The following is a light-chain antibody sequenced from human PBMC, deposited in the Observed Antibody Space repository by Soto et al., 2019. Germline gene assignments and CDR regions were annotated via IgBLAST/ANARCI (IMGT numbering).Light chain of an antibody. CDR1: TGAVTSGHY. CDR3: LLYYGGAHWV. CDR2: ETS. J-gene: IGLJ3*02. V-gene: IGLV7-43*01. Sequence: QAVVTQEPSLTVSPGGTVTLTCASNTGAVTSGHYPNWFQQKPGQPPRTLIYETSNKHSWTPARFSGSLLGGKAALTLSGVQPEDEAEYYCLLYYGGAHWVFGGGTKLTVL.